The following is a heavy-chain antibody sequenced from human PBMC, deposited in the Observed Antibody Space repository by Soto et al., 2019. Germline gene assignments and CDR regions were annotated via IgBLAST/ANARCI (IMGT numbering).Heavy chain of an antibody. Sequence: GGSLRLSCAASGFTFSDYYMSWIRQAPGKGLEWVSYISSSSSYTNYADSVKGRFTISRDNAKNSLYLQMNSLRAEDTAVYYCARAPPPYYDSSGDAFDIWGQGTMVTVSS. V-gene: IGHV3-11*05. CDR2: ISSSSSYT. D-gene: IGHD3-22*01. CDR3: ARAPPPYYDSSGDAFDI. CDR1: GFTFSDYY. J-gene: IGHJ3*02.